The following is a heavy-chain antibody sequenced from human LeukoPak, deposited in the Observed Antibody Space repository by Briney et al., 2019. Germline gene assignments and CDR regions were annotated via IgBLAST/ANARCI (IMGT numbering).Heavy chain of an antibody. CDR1: GYSISSGYY. D-gene: IGHD1-26*01. V-gene: IGHV4-38-2*02. Sequence: PSETLSLTCTVSGYSISSGYYWGWIRQPPGKGLEWIGSIYHSGSTYYNPSLKSRVTISVDTSKNQFSLKLGSVTAADTAVYYCARGIRDSGSYYGHFDYWGQGTLVTVSS. CDR2: IYHSGST. CDR3: ARGIRDSGSYYGHFDY. J-gene: IGHJ4*02.